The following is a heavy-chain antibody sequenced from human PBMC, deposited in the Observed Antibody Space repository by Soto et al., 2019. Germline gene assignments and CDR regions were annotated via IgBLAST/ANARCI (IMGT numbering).Heavy chain of an antibody. V-gene: IGHV1-69*02. Sequence: QVQLVQSGAEVKRPGSSVKVSCKASGDTFAFYSINWVRQAPGLGLEWMGRTNPIFSMSNNAQRFQGRVTMTADKSTSTAYMVLNSVRSEDTAIYYCATSYGSGYRAFDYWGQGALVTVSS. CDR2: TNPIFSMS. D-gene: IGHD3-10*01. J-gene: IGHJ4*02. CDR3: ATSYGSGYRAFDY. CDR1: GDTFAFYS.